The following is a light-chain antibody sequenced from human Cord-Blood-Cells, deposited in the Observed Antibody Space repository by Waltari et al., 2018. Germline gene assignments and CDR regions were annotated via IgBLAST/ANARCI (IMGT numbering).Light chain of an antibody. V-gene: IGLV2-23*02. CDR1: SSDVGSYNL. Sequence: PGQSITISCPGTSSDVGSYNLVSWYQQHPGKAPKLMIYEVSKRPSGVSNRFSGSKSGNTASLTISGLQAEDEADYYCCSYAGSSTYVFGTGTKVTVL. J-gene: IGLJ1*01. CDR3: CSYAGSSTYV. CDR2: EVS.